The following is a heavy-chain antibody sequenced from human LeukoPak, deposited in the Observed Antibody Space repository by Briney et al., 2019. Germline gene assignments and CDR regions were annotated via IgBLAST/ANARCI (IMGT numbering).Heavy chain of an antibody. CDR1: GGSISSSSYY. J-gene: IGHJ5*02. CDR2: IYYSGGT. D-gene: IGHD3-3*01. V-gene: IGHV4-39*01. Sequence: SETLSLTCTVSGGSISSSSYYWGWIRQPPGKGLEWIGSIYYSGGTYYNPSLKSRVTISVDTSKNQFSLKLSSVTAADTAVYYCARHHYDFWSGYWGGTYNWFDPWGQGTLVTVSS. CDR3: ARHHYDFWSGYWGGTYNWFDP.